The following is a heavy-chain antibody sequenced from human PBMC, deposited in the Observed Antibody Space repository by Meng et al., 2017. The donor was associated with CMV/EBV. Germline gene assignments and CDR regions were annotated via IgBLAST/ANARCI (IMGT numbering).Heavy chain of an antibody. D-gene: IGHD6-13*01. CDR3: VRDGHSWNFDY. Sequence: GGSLRLSCAASGFTFSSYWMSWVRQAPGKGLEWVANIKQDGSEKYYVDSVKGRFTISRDNAKNSLYLQMNSLRAEDTAVYYCVRDGHSWNFDYWGQGSLVTVSS. J-gene: IGHJ4*02. CDR2: IKQDGSEK. CDR1: GFTFSSYW. V-gene: IGHV3-7*01.